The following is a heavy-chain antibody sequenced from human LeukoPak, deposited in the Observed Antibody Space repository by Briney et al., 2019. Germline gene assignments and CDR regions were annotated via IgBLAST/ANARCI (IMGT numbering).Heavy chain of an antibody. V-gene: IGHV4-59*01. J-gene: IGHJ4*02. CDR2: IYYSGST. Sequence: SETLSLTCTVSGGSIGSYYWSWIRQPPGKGLEWIGYIYYSGSTNYNPSLKSRVTISVDTSKNQFSLKLSSVTAADTAVYYCARGGIAAAFDYWGQGTLVTVSS. CDR1: GGSIGSYY. CDR3: ARGGIAAAFDY. D-gene: IGHD6-13*01.